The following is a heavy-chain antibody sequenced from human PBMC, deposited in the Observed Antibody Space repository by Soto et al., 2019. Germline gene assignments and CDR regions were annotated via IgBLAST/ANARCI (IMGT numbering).Heavy chain of an antibody. J-gene: IGHJ3*02. CDR3: ARERDQIFGVLPDGFDI. Sequence: SETLSLTCTVSIDVSVNSETLCWSWIRQPPGKGLEWLGYIYYSGRTIYNPSLKNRVTISMDTSKNQFSMQLTSGTAADTALYYCARERDQIFGVLPDGFDIWGQGTMVT. D-gene: IGHD3-3*01. V-gene: IGHV4-61*01. CDR2: IYYSGRT. CDR1: IDVSVNSETLC.